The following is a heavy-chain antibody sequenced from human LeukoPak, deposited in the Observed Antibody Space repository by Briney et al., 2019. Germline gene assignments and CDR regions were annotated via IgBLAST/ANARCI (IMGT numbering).Heavy chain of an antibody. Sequence: GGSLRLSCAASGFTVSSNYMSWVRQAPGKGLEWVSVIYSGGSTYYADSVKGRFTISRDNSKNTLYLQMNSLRVEDTAVYYCAKLAVVTTTSGSGMDVWGQGTTVTVSS. V-gene: IGHV3-53*01. CDR3: AKLAVVTTTSGSGMDV. CDR1: GFTVSSNY. D-gene: IGHD5-18*01. J-gene: IGHJ6*02. CDR2: IYSGGST.